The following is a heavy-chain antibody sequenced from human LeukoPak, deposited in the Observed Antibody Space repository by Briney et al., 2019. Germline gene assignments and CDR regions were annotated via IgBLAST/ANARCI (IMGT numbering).Heavy chain of an antibody. CDR3: ARGREEWLVPNAFDY. Sequence: PSETLSLTCTVSGGSISSYYWSWIRQPPGKGLEWIGYIHYSGTTNYNPSLKSRVTISVDTSKNQFSLKLSSVTAADTAVYYCARGREEWLVPNAFDYWGQGTLVTVSS. J-gene: IGHJ4*02. D-gene: IGHD6-19*01. CDR2: IHYSGTT. V-gene: IGHV4-59*12. CDR1: GGSISSYY.